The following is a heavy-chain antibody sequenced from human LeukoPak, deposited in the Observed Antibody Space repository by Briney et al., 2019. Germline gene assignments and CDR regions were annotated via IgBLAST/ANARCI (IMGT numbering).Heavy chain of an antibody. D-gene: IGHD4-23*01. Sequence: GGSLRLSCAASGFSFSTYWMSWVRQAPGKGLEWVAKINQDGSQKYFVDSVKGRFTISRDNAKKSLYLEMNTLRVVDTALYYCARDGFAVGYDYWGQGTLVTVSS. CDR2: INQDGSQK. CDR1: GFSFSTYW. CDR3: ARDGFAVGYDY. V-gene: IGHV3-7*01. J-gene: IGHJ4*02.